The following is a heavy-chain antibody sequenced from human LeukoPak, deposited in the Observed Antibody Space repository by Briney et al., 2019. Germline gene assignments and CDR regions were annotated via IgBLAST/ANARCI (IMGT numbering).Heavy chain of an antibody. J-gene: IGHJ4*02. D-gene: IGHD4-11*01. CDR1: GGSFSSNA. Sequence: ASVNVSRKPSGGSFSSNAIRWVRQAPGQGLEWMGRNIPIFGMTNYAQKFQGRVTVTADKSTNTAYMELSSLRSDDTAVYYCARTPQYPNTYYFDYWGQGTLVTVSS. CDR2: NIPIFGMT. CDR3: ARTPQYPNTYYFDY. V-gene: IGHV1-69*04.